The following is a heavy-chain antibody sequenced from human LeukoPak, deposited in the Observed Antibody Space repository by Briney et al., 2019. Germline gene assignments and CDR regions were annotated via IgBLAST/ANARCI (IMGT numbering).Heavy chain of an antibody. Sequence: ASVKVSCKASGYTFTSYVINWVRQATGQGREWRGWMNPNSGNTGYAHKYQGSVTITRNTYLRTAYMELSSLRSDDTAVYYCARGPSSSWYVVFGYWGQGTLVTVSS. CDR1: GYTFTSYV. V-gene: IGHV1-8*01. CDR3: ARGPSSSWYVVFGY. CDR2: MNPNSGNT. D-gene: IGHD6-13*01. J-gene: IGHJ4*02.